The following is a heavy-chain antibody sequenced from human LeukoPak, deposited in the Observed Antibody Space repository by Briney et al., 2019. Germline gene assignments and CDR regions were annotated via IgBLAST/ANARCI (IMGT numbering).Heavy chain of an antibody. D-gene: IGHD1-26*01. V-gene: IGHV3-30-3*01. CDR3: TGATDFDY. Sequence: GGSLRLSCAASGFTFSSYAMHWVRQDPGKGLEWVAVISYDGSNKYYADSVKGRFTISRDNSKNTLYLQMNSLRAEDTAVYYCTGATDFDYWGQGTLVTVSS. CDR2: ISYDGSNK. J-gene: IGHJ4*02. CDR1: GFTFSSYA.